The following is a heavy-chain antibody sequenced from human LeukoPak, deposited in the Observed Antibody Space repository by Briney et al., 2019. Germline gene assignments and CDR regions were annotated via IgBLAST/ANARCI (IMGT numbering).Heavy chain of an antibody. CDR2: IYTTGNT. V-gene: IGHV4-4*07. CDR1: SGSINSYF. Sequence: SETLSLTCTVRSGSINSYFWGWVRQPAGRGLEWIGRIYTTGNTHYNPSLKSRLTMSIDTSKRQFSLNLRSVTAADTAIYYCARHCYTASHYFFDYWSQGTLVTVSS. J-gene: IGHJ4*02. D-gene: IGHD3-16*02. CDR3: ARHCYTASHYFFDY.